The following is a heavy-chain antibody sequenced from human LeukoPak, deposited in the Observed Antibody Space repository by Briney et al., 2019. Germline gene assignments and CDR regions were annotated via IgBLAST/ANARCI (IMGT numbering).Heavy chain of an antibody. CDR2: IIPIFGIA. CDR1: GGTFSSYA. V-gene: IGHV1-69*04. D-gene: IGHD3-3*01. Sequence: SVKVSCKASGGTFSSYAISWVRQAPGQGLQWMRRIIPIFGIANYAQKFQGRVTITADKSTSTAYMELSSLRSEDTAVYYCARFEGIFGVVRYYYYGMDVWGQGTTVTVSS. J-gene: IGHJ6*02. CDR3: ARFEGIFGVVRYYYYGMDV.